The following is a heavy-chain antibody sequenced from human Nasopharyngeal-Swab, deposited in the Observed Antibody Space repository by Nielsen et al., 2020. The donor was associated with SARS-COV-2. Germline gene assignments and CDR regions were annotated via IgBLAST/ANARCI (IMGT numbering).Heavy chain of an antibody. V-gene: IGHV1-2*04. CDR2: INPNSGGT. CDR3: ARGGPGYCSSTSCYGNWFDP. Sequence: WVRQAPGQGLEWMGWINPNSGGTNYAQKFQGWVTMTRDTSISTAYMELSRLRSGDTAVYYCARGGPGYCSSTSCYGNWFDPWGQGTLVTVSS. J-gene: IGHJ5*02. D-gene: IGHD2-2*01.